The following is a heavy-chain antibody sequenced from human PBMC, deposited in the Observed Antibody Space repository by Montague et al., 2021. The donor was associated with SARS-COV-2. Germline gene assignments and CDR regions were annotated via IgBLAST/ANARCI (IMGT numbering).Heavy chain of an antibody. CDR3: AKDSYYYGLGYGMDV. CDR1: GFTFSNSA. CDR2: SSGSDGGT. Sequence: SLRLSCAASGFTFSNSAMNWFRQAPVKGLEWVSGSSGSDGGTHYSDSVKGRFTISRDNSKNVLYLQMNSLRAEDTALYYCAKDSYYYGLGYGMDVWGQGTTVTVSS. J-gene: IGHJ6*02. V-gene: IGHV3-23*01. D-gene: IGHD3-10*01.